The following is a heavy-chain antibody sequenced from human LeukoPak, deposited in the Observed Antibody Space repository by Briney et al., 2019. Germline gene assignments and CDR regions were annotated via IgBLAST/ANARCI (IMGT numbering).Heavy chain of an antibody. D-gene: IGHD3-10*01. CDR2: ISSSGSYI. J-gene: IGHJ3*02. Sequence: PGGSLRLSCAASGFTFIDYSVNWVRQAPGKGLEWVSSISSSGSYIFYADSLKGRFTISRDNAKNSLYLQMNSLRAEDTAVYYCARLRDYFTHAFDIWGQGTMVTVSS. CDR3: ARLRDYFTHAFDI. CDR1: GFTFIDYS. V-gene: IGHV3-21*01.